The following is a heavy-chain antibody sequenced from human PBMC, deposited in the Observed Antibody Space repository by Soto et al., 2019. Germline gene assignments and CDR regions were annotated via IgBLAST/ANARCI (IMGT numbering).Heavy chain of an antibody. Sequence: QITLKESGPSLVIPTQTLTLTCTFSGFSLNTRGVGVGWLRPPPGQALEWVALIHWDDEKRYSPSLRNTLTITKDTAKNQVDLIMTNMDPGDTATYYCADRPFVLGSGWNCDLGGQGILVTVSS. D-gene: IGHD6-19*01. J-gene: IGHJ5*02. V-gene: IGHV2-5*02. CDR2: IHWDDEK. CDR1: GFSLNTRGVG. CDR3: ADRPFVLGSGWNCDL.